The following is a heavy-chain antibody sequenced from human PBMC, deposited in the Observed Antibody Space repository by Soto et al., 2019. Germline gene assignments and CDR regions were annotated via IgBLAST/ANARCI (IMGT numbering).Heavy chain of an antibody. Sequence: SETLSLTYTVSGGSISSYYWSWIRQPPGKGLEWIGYIYYSGSTNYNPSLKSRVTISVDTSKNQFSLKLSSVTAADTAVYYCARRWGTDAFDIWGQGTMVTVSS. V-gene: IGHV4-59*08. CDR1: GGSISSYY. J-gene: IGHJ3*02. D-gene: IGHD1-1*01. CDR2: IYYSGST. CDR3: ARRWGTDAFDI.